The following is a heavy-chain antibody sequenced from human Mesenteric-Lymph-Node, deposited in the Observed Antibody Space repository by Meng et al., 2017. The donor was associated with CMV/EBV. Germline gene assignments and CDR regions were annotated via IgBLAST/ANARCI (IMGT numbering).Heavy chain of an antibody. J-gene: IGHJ4*02. D-gene: IGHD6-19*01. CDR1: GYTFTGYY. CDR2: INPNSGDT. Sequence: ASVKVSCKASGYTFTGYYIHWVRQAPGQGLEWMGWINPNSGDTNYAQKFQGSVTMTRDTSISTAYMELRRLTSDDTAVYYCARPRGITVAGWDYFEYWGQGTLVTVSS. V-gene: IGHV1-2*02. CDR3: ARPRGITVAGWDYFEY.